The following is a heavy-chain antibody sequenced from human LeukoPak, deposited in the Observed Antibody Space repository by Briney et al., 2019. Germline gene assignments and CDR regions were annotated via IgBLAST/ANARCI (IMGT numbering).Heavy chain of an antibody. CDR3: ARRDGDYFYYFDY. Sequence: GGSLRLSCAASGFTFSSYSMNWVRQAPGKGLEWVSSISSSSSYIYYADSVKGRFTISRDNAKNSLYLQMNSLRAEDTAVYHCARRDGDYFYYFDYWGQGTLVTVSS. CDR2: ISSSSSYI. CDR1: GFTFSSYS. V-gene: IGHV3-21*01. J-gene: IGHJ4*02. D-gene: IGHD4-17*01.